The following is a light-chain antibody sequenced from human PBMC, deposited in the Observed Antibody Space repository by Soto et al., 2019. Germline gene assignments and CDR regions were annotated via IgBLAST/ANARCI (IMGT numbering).Light chain of an antibody. V-gene: IGLV1-44*01. CDR3: AAWDDSLNGWV. J-gene: IGLJ3*02. Sequence: QSVLTQPPSASGSPGQRVTISCSGSSSNIGGETVNWYQQVPGTAPKLLIYGKTQRPSGVPDRFSGSKSGTSVSLAISGLQSEDEGGYYCAAWDDSLNGWVFGGGTKLTVL. CDR2: GKT. CDR1: SSNIGGET.